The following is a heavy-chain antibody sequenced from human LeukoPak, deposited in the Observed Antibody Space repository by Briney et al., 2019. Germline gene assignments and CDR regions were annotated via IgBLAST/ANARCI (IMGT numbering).Heavy chain of an antibody. Sequence: SVKVSCKASGYTFTSYGISWVRQAPGQGLEWMGRIIPILGIANYAQKFQGRVTITADKSTSTAYMELSSLRSEDTAVYYCARRDGGSSTNSYYYYYMDVWGKGTTVTVSS. V-gene: IGHV1-69*04. D-gene: IGHD2-2*01. CDR3: ARRDGGSSTNSYYYYYMDV. CDR1: GYTFTSYG. J-gene: IGHJ6*03. CDR2: IIPILGIA.